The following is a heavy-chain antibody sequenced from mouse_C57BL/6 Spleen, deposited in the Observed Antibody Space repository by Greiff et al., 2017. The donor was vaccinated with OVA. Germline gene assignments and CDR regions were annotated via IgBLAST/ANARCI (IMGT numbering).Heavy chain of an antibody. Sequence: DVMLVESGGGLVQPGGSLKLSCAASGFTFSDYYMYWVRQTPEKRLEWVAYISNGGGSTYYPDTVKGRFTISRDNAKNTLYLQMSRLKSEDTAMYYCARGPGRGYAMDYWGQGTSVTVSS. CDR3: ARGPGRGYAMDY. CDR2: ISNGGGST. D-gene: IGHD3-3*01. V-gene: IGHV5-12*01. CDR1: GFTFSDYY. J-gene: IGHJ4*01.